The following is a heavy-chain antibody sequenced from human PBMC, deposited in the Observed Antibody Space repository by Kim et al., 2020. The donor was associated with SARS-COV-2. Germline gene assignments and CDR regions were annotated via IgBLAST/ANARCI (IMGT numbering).Heavy chain of an antibody. J-gene: IGHJ6*02. CDR1: GDSISSYY. CDR3: ARDRGGASQDYLYYYYGMDV. D-gene: IGHD4-17*01. V-gene: IGHV4-59*13. Sequence: SETLSLTCTVSGDSISSYYWSWIRQPPGKGLEWIGYIYYSGSTTYNPSLKSRVTISLDTSKNQFSLKLASVTAADTAVYYCARDRGGASQDYLYYYYGMDVWGQGTTVTVSS. CDR2: IYYSGST.